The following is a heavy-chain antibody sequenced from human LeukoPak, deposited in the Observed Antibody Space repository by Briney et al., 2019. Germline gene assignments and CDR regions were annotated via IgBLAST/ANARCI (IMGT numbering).Heavy chain of an antibody. D-gene: IGHD3-22*01. V-gene: IGHV4-59*01. J-gene: IGHJ4*02. CDR2: IYHSGRT. Sequence: SETLSLTCTVSGGSISNYYWSWIRQPPGKELEWIGYIYHSGRTNYNPSLKGRVTISVDTSKNQFSLKLNSVTAADTVVYYCARNADDSSTYPYFDYWGQGTLVSVSS. CDR3: ARNADDSSTYPYFDY. CDR1: GGSISNYY.